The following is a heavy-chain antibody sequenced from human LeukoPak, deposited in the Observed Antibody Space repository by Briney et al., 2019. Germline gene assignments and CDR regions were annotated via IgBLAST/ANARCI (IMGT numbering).Heavy chain of an antibody. CDR1: GYTFTSYG. V-gene: IGHV1-18*01. Sequence: ASVKVSCKASGYTFTSYGISWVRQAPGQGLEWMGWISAYNGNTNYAQKLQGRITMTEDTSTDTAYMELSSLRSEDTAVYYCATSDIVLMVSAPFDYWGQGTLVTVSS. J-gene: IGHJ4*02. CDR3: ATSDIVLMVSAPFDY. CDR2: ISAYNGNT. D-gene: IGHD2-8*01.